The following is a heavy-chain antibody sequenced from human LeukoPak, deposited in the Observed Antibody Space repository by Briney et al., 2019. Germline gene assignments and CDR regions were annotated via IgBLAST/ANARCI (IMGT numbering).Heavy chain of an antibody. CDR2: INHSGST. Sequence: SETLSLTCAVYGGSLSGYYWSWIRQPPGKGLEWIGEINHSGSTNYNPSLKSRVTISVDTSKNQFSLKLSSVTAADTAVYYCARRRIYYGSGSYYYYYYYMDVWGKGTTVTISS. V-gene: IGHV4-34*01. D-gene: IGHD3-10*01. CDR3: ARRRIYYGSGSYYYYYYYMDV. CDR1: GGSLSGYY. J-gene: IGHJ6*03.